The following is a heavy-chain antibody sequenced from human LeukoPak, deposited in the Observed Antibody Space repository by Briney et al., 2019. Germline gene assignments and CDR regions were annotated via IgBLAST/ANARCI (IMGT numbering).Heavy chain of an antibody. J-gene: IGHJ4*02. CDR3: ARVRFAGSSWYDYYFNY. CDR1: GFTFSSYS. Sequence: GGSLRLSCAASGFTFSSYSMNWVRQAPGKGLEWVSSISSSSSYIYYADSVKGRFTISRDNAKNSLYLQMNSLRAEDTAVYYCARVRFAGSSWYDYYFNYWGQGTLVTVSS. V-gene: IGHV3-21*01. D-gene: IGHD6-13*01. CDR2: ISSSSSYI.